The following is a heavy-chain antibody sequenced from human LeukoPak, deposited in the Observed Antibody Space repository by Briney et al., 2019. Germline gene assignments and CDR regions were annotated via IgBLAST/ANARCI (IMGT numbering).Heavy chain of an antibody. CDR2: ISSSSSYI. CDR3: AREKGLLFGVIIEY. CDR1: GFTFSSYS. Sequence: GGSLRLSCAASGFTFSSYSMNWVRQAPGKGMEWVSSISSSSSYIYYADSVKGRFTISRDNAKNSLYLQMRSLRAEDTAVSYCAREKGLLFGVIIEYWGQGTLVTVSS. V-gene: IGHV3-21*01. D-gene: IGHD2-2*01. J-gene: IGHJ4*02.